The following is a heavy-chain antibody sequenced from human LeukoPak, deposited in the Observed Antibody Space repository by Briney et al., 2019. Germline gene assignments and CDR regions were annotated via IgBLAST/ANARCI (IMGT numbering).Heavy chain of an antibody. CDR2: IKPDGSEK. J-gene: IGHJ4*02. CDR3: ARVVGTDEGADY. CDR1: GFTFRNYW. Sequence: PGGSLRLSCAASGFTFRNYWMNWVRQAPGKGLEWVANIKPDGSEKRYVDSVKGRFTISRDNAKNSLYLQMNSLRAEDTAVYYSARVVGTDEGADYWGQGTLVTVSS. D-gene: IGHD1-7*01. V-gene: IGHV3-7*04.